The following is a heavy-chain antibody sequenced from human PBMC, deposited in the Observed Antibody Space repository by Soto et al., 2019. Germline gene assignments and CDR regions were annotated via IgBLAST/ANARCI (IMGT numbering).Heavy chain of an antibody. CDR2: IYYSGST. CDR3: ARSAPHITMIGGRWLDP. V-gene: IGHV4-31*03. D-gene: IGHD3-22*01. Sequence: QVQLQESGPGLVKPSQTLSLTCTVSGGSISSGGYYWSWLRQHPGKGLEWIGYIYYSGSTYYNPSLKSRVTISVDAAKNQFSLKLSSVTAADPAVYYCARSAPHITMIGGRWLDPSGQGTLVTVSS. J-gene: IGHJ5*02. CDR1: GGSISSGGYY.